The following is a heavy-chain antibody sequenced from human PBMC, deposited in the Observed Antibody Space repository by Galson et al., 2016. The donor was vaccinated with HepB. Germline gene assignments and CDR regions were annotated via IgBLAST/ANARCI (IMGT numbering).Heavy chain of an antibody. CDR3: ARDRSSGWYCDS. V-gene: IGHV3-21*01. CDR2: ITKSGSYI. Sequence: SLRLSCAASGFSFSTYDMNWVRQAPGEGLEWISSITKSGSYISYADSVKGRFTISRNNAKHSLYLQMNSLRADDTAVYFCARDRSSGWYCDSWGQGTLVTVSS. D-gene: IGHD6-19*01. CDR1: GFSFSTYD. J-gene: IGHJ4*02.